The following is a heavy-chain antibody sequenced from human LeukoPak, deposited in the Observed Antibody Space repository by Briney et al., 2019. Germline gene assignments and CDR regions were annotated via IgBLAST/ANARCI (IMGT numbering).Heavy chain of an antibody. Sequence: SQTLSLTCTVSGGSISSDDYYWSWIRQPPGKGLEWIGYIYYSGITYYNPSLKSRVTISVDTPKNQFSLKLSSVTAADTAVYYCARLNRLRGSNRWDYWGQGTLVTVSS. CDR3: ARLNRLRGSNRWDY. J-gene: IGHJ4*02. CDR2: IYYSGIT. V-gene: IGHV4-30-4*01. CDR1: GGSISSDDYY. D-gene: IGHD3-16*01.